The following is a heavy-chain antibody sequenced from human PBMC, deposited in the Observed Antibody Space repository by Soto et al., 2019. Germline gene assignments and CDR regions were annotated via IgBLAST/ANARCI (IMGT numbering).Heavy chain of an antibody. J-gene: IGHJ4*02. CDR3: AGRSAMSTFGGVRA. Sequence: SETLSLTCTVSGASLSSGSYCWSWIRQPPGKGLEYIGYMYYSGSTNNNPSLKSRVTISSDTPQYKFSLGLKFVTAADTAIYYCAGRSAMSTFGGVRAGGPGTLVTVSS. D-gene: IGHD3-16*01. CDR2: MYYSGST. V-gene: IGHV4-61*01. CDR1: GASLSSGSYC.